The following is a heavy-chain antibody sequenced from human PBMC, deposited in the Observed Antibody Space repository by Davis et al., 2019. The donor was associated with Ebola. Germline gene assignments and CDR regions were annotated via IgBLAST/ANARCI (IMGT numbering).Heavy chain of an antibody. J-gene: IGHJ6*04. Sequence: ASVKVSCKASGYTFSGYYINWVRQAPGQGLEWMGRVNPYSGGTNYAQKFQARVTMTRDTSTSTVYMELSSLRSEDTAVYYCAREEIVVVAANRYYYYGMDVWGKGTTVTVSS. CDR2: VNPYSGGT. CDR1: GYTFSGYY. CDR3: AREEIVVVAANRYYYYGMDV. V-gene: IGHV1-2*06. D-gene: IGHD2-15*01.